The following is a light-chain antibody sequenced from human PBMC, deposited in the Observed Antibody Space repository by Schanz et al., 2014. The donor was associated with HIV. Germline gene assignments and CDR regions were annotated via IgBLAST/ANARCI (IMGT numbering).Light chain of an antibody. CDR2: DVT. J-gene: IGLJ3*02. CDR3: GSFTTSSTWV. CDR1: SSDVGDYNY. Sequence: QSALTQPPSASGSPGQSVTITCTGTSSDVGDYNYVSWYQQHPGKAPKLMIYDVTDRPSGVSFRFSGSKSGNTASLTISGLQSEDEAFYYCGSFTTSSTWVFGGGTKVTVL. V-gene: IGLV2-14*01.